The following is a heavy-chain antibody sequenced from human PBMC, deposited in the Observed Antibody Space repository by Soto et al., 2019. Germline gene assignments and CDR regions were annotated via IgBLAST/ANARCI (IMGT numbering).Heavy chain of an antibody. CDR2: IYHSGST. CDR1: VGSISSGGYS. CDR3: ARDAASSSSHGGWFEP. Sequence: SETLSLTCAFSVGSISSGGYSCSWIRQPPWKGLEWIGYIYHSGSTYYNPSLKSRVTISVDRSKNQFSLKLSSVTAADTAVYYCARDAASSSSHGGWFEPLGQGTLVIVSS. V-gene: IGHV4-30-2*01. J-gene: IGHJ5*02. D-gene: IGHD6-13*01.